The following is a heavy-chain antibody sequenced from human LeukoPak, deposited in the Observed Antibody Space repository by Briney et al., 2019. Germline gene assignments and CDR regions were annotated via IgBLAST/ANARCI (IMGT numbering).Heavy chain of an antibody. CDR1: GGTFSSYA. D-gene: IGHD2-2*01. CDR2: IIPIFGTA. V-gene: IGHV1-69*01. CDR3: AKGRWPYTYQVVDY. Sequence: ASVKVSCKASGGTFSSYAISWVRQAPGQGLEWMGGIIPIFGTANYAQKFQGRVTITADESTSTAYMELSSLRSEDTAVYYCAKGRWPYTYQVVDYWGQGTLVTVSS. J-gene: IGHJ4*02.